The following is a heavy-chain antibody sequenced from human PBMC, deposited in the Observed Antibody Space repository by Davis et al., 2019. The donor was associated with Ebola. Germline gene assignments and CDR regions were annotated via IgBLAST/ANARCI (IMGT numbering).Heavy chain of an antibody. CDR2: INKDGSIT. CDR3: AKSIYSSQDAFDI. V-gene: IGHV3-74*01. Sequence: HTGGSLRLSCVASGFTFSSYWMFWVRQVPGKGLMWVSRINKDGSITNYADSVKGRFTISRDNTKNTLFLQMNSLRGDDTAVYYCAKSIYSSQDAFDIWGQGALVTVSS. J-gene: IGHJ3*02. CDR1: GFTFSSYW. D-gene: IGHD6-13*01.